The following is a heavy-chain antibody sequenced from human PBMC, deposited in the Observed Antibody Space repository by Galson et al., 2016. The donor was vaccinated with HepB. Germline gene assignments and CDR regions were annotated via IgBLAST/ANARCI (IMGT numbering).Heavy chain of an antibody. J-gene: IGHJ4*01. V-gene: IGHV3-43*01. CDR3: ATISTGDYYFNY. CDR2: ISWDGGST. Sequence: SLRLSCAASGLTFDDYGMHWVRQAPGKGLEWVSLISWDGGSTFYADSVKGRFTISRDNSKNSLFLQMDSLRTEDTAFYYCATISTGDYYFNYWGHGTLVTVSS. D-gene: IGHD2-21*02. CDR1: GLTFDDYG.